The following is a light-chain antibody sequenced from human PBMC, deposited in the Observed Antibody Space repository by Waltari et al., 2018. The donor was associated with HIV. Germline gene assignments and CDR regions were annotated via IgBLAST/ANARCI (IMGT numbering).Light chain of an antibody. J-gene: IGLJ2*01. CDR1: GSNIGSNY. CDR3: AAWDDSRRGV. V-gene: IGLV1-47*01. Sequence: QSVLTQPPSASGTPGQRVTISCSGSGSNIGSNYVYWYQHLPGTAPKLLIYRNNQRPSGVPDRFSGSKSGTSASLAISGLRSEDEADYYCAAWDDSRRGVFGGGTKLTVL. CDR2: RNN.